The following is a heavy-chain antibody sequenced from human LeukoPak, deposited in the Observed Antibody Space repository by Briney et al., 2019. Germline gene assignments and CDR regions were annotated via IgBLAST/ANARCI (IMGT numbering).Heavy chain of an antibody. CDR3: ARAHNRDWFYA. Sequence: GGSLRLSCVASGFTLNSNNMNWVRQAPGKGLEWDAYISISSASIYYADSVKGRFTISRDNAKNSLFLKMNSLSDEDTAVYYCARAHNRDWFYAWGQGALFTVSS. D-gene: IGHD2/OR15-2a*01. J-gene: IGHJ5*02. V-gene: IGHV3-48*02. CDR1: GFTLNSNN. CDR2: ISISSASI.